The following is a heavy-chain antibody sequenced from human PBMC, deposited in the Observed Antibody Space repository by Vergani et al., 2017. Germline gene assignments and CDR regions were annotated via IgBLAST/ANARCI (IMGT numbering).Heavy chain of an antibody. CDR3: ARLYNWYDGGSGKPEIGVDY. CDR1: GGSISSSSYY. V-gene: IGHV4-39*07. J-gene: IGHJ4*02. Sequence: QLQLQESGPGLVKPSETLSLTCTVSGGSISSSSYYWGWIRQPPGKGLGWIGSIYYSGSTYYNPSLKSRVTISVDTSKNQFSLKLSSVTAADTAVYYCARLYNWYDGGSGKPEIGVDYWGQGTLVTVSS. D-gene: IGHD1-1*01. CDR2: IYYSGST.